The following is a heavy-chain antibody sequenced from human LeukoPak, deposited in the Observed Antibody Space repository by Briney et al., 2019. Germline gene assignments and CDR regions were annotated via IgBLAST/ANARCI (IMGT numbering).Heavy chain of an antibody. CDR1: GFIFSNYW. V-gene: IGHV3-74*01. CDR3: ARDLYSSSYYYFYYMDV. D-gene: IGHD6-6*01. CDR2: INSDGSTT. J-gene: IGHJ6*03. Sequence: GGSLRLSCAASGFIFSNYWMHWVRQAPGKGLVWVSRINSDGSTTSYADSVKGRFTISRDNAKNTLYLQMNSLRAEDTAVYYCARDLYSSSYYYFYYMDVWGKGTTVTVSS.